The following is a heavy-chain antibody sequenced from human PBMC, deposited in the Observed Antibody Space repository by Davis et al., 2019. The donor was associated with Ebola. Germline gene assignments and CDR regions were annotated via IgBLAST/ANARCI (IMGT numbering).Heavy chain of an antibody. CDR1: GFPFSGYT. Sequence: GESLKISCVASGFPFSGYTMNWVRQAPGKGLEWVSTISDGGRNIHYADSVKGRFTISRDDSKNTLFLQMNTLRAEDTAVYYCTTRLVNHFDYWGQGTLVTVSS. D-gene: IGHD6-19*01. V-gene: IGHV3-23*01. CDR2: ISDGGRNI. J-gene: IGHJ4*02. CDR3: TTRLVNHFDY.